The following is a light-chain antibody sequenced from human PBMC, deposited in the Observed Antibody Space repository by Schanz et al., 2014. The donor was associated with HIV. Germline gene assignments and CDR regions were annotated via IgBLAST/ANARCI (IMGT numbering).Light chain of an antibody. CDR2: GAS. J-gene: IGKJ1*01. V-gene: IGKV3D-15*01. CDR1: QSVSSN. CDR3: QQYNNWLPWT. Sequence: EIVLTQSPGTLSLSPGERATLSCRASQSVSSNSLAWYQQKPGQAPRLLIYGASSRATGVPDRFSGSGSGTEFTLTISSLQSEDFAVYYCQQYNNWLPWTFGQGTKVEIK.